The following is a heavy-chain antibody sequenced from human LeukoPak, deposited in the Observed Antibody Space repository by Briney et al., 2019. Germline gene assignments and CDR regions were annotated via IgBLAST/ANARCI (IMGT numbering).Heavy chain of an antibody. Sequence: GGSLRLSCAGSGFRFSDYFMSWVRQAPGKGLEWVSYISSSGSTIYYADSVKGRFTISRDNAKNSLYLQMNSLRAEDTAVYYCARDGRFLEWLGLFDYWGQGTLVTVSS. CDR3: ARDGRFLEWLGLFDY. V-gene: IGHV3-11*04. D-gene: IGHD3-3*01. CDR1: GFRFSDYF. CDR2: ISSSGSTI. J-gene: IGHJ4*02.